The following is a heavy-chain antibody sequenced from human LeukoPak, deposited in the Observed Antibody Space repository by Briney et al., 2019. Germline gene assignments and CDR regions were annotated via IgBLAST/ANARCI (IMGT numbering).Heavy chain of an antibody. CDR3: ARGGTAAAGTEVSGDWFDP. J-gene: IGHJ5*02. CDR1: GGSFSGYY. Sequence: SETLSLTCAVYGGSFSGYYWSWIRQPPGKGLEWIGEINHSGSTNYNPSLKSRVTISVDTSKNQFSLKLSSVTAADTAVYYCARGGTAAAGTEVSGDWFDPWGQGTLVTVSS. CDR2: INHSGST. D-gene: IGHD6-13*01. V-gene: IGHV4-34*01.